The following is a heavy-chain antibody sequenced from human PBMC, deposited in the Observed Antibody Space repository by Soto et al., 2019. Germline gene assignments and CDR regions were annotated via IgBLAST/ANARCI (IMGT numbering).Heavy chain of an antibody. D-gene: IGHD2-2*02. J-gene: IGHJ4*02. V-gene: IGHV3-49*03. CDR3: AILGRDRYTIPFDC. Sequence: EVQLVESGGGLVEPGRSLRLSCSPSGFIFGDYAIVWFRQAPGKGLEWVGFITSKRYGGTSEYAASAKGRFTISRDDSNSIAYLQMNSLKTEDTAVYYCAILGRDRYTIPFDCWGQGTLVTVSS. CDR1: GFIFGDYA. CDR2: ITSKRYGGTS.